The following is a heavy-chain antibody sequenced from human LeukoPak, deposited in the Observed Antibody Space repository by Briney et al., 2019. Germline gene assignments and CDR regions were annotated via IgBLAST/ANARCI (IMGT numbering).Heavy chain of an antibody. J-gene: IGHJ4*02. V-gene: IGHV1-18*01. Sequence: ASVKVSCKTSGYTFTDYFINWIRQAPGQGLEWMGWISAYNGNTNYAQKLQGRVTMTADTSTSTAYMELRSLRSDDTAVYYCASSRPHYYDSSGYYPPGDYWGQGTLVTVSS. D-gene: IGHD3-22*01. CDR3: ASSRPHYYDSSGYYPPGDY. CDR1: GYTFTDYF. CDR2: ISAYNGNT.